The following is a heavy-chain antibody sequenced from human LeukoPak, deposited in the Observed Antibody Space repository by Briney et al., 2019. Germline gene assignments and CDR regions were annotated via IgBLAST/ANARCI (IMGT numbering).Heavy chain of an antibody. CDR2: IYYSGST. J-gene: IGHJ2*01. Sequence: SETLSLTCTVSGGSISNYYWSWIRQPPGKGLEWIGYIYYSGSTNYNPSLKSRVTISVDTSKNQFSLKLSSVTAADTAVYYCARDLVTPPAECYFDLWGRGTLVTVSS. CDR3: ARDLVTPPAECYFDL. D-gene: IGHD2-21*02. CDR1: GGSISNYY. V-gene: IGHV4-59*01.